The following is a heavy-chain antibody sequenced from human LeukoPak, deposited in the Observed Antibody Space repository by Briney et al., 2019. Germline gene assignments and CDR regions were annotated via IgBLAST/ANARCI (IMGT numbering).Heavy chain of an antibody. D-gene: IGHD3-10*01. CDR1: RFPFSSYT. J-gene: IGHJ4*02. CDR3: ARDSGSGRPYYFDS. Sequence: GGSVRLSCAASRFPFSSYTMNWVRQAPGKGLEWVSSISSSSSYIYYADSVKGRFTISRDNAKNSLYLQMNSLRAEDTAVYYCARDSGSGRPYYFDSWGQGTLVTVSS. CDR2: ISSSSSYI. V-gene: IGHV3-21*01.